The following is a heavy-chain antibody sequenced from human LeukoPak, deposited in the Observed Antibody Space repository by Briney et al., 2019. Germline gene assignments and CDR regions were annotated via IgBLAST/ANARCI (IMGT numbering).Heavy chain of an antibody. CDR2: INHSGST. Sequence: SSETLSLTCAVYGGSFSGYYWSWIRQPPGKGLEWIGEINHSGSTNYDPSLKSRVTISVDTSKNQFSLKLSSVTAADTAVYYCAAERRYYYDSSGYHLLYFDYWGQGTLVTVSS. CDR1: GGSFSGYY. CDR3: AAERRYYYDSSGYHLLYFDY. J-gene: IGHJ4*02. V-gene: IGHV4-34*01. D-gene: IGHD3-22*01.